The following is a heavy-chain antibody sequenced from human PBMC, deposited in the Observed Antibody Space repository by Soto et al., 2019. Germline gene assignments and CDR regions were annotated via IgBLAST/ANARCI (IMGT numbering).Heavy chain of an antibody. V-gene: IGHV3-23*01. J-gene: IGHJ4*02. CDR2: ISGGGGST. CDR3: AKQLYTSSSGSDY. Sequence: WGSLRLSCAASGFTFSSDGMSWVRPGPGKGLEWVSGISGGGGSTYYAESVKGRFTISRDTSKNTLYLQMNSLRAEDTAVYYCAKQLYTSSSGSDYWGQGTLVTVSS. D-gene: IGHD6-6*01. CDR1: GFTFSSDG.